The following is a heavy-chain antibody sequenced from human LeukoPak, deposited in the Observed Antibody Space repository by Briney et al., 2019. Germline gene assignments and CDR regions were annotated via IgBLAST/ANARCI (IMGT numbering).Heavy chain of an antibody. CDR3: ARDLSEWELTDPWFDP. J-gene: IGHJ5*02. V-gene: IGHV3-30*01. D-gene: IGHD1-26*01. CDR1: GFTFSSYA. CDR2: ISYDGSNK. Sequence: GGSLRLSCAASGFTFSSYAMHWVRQAPGKGLEWVAVISYDGSNKYYADSVKGRFTISRDSSKNTLYLQMNSLRAEDTAVYYCARDLSEWELTDPWFDPWGQGTLVTVSS.